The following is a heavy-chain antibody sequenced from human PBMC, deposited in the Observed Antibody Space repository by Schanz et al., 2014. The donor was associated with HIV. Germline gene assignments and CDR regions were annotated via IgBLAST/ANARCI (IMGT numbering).Heavy chain of an antibody. CDR1: GYTFTGYF. CDR3: TRGARDCSNGVCGGTYFDY. D-gene: IGHD2-8*01. CDR2: INPNSGNT. Sequence: QVQLVQSGAEMKKPGASVKVSCKTSGYTFTGYFMHWVRQAPGQGLEWMGWINPNSGNTGYAQKFQGRVTMTGDTSIDTAYMELSSLTSDDTAVYYCTRGARDCSNGVCGGTYFDYWGQGTLVTVSS. V-gene: IGHV1-8*02. J-gene: IGHJ4*02.